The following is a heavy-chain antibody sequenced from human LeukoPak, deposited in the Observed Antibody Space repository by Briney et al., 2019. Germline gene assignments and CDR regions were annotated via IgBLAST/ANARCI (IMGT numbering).Heavy chain of an antibody. CDR1: GGSITSNF. V-gene: IGHV4-59*08. CDR2: IYNSGST. J-gene: IGHJ4*02. Sequence: SETLSLTCTVSGGSITSNFWSWIRQPPGKGLEWIGYIYNSGSTSYNPSLKSRATISGDTSKNQFSLNLNSVTAADTAVYYCARAKPNGNPPDYWGQGTLVTVSS. CDR3: ARAKPNGNPPDY.